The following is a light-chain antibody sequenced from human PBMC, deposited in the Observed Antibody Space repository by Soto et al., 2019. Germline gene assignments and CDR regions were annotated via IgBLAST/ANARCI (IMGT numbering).Light chain of an antibody. Sequence: DIRITQSPATQPSSQRDIVTIACRASQSIGNWLAWYQQKPGRAPKFLIYEASSLESGVPSRFSGSGSGTEFTLTISCLQPDDFATYYCQQDNSYSWTFGQGTKVDFK. V-gene: IGKV1-5*03. J-gene: IGKJ1*01. CDR3: QQDNSYSWT. CDR2: EAS. CDR1: QSIGNW.